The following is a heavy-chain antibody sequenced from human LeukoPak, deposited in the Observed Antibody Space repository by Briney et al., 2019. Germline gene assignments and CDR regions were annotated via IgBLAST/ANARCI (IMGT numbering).Heavy chain of an antibody. D-gene: IGHD5-12*01. V-gene: IGHV3-33*08. Sequence: PGGSLRLSCAASGFTFSSYAMSWLRQAPGKGLEWVALIWYDGSNKYYADSVKGRFTISRDNSRDTLFLQMNSLRVEDSAVYYCARDRGTNIVNAGLRPGYIDCWGQGTLVTVSS. CDR2: IWYDGSNK. CDR3: ARDRGTNIVNAGLRPGYIDC. J-gene: IGHJ4*02. CDR1: GFTFSSYA.